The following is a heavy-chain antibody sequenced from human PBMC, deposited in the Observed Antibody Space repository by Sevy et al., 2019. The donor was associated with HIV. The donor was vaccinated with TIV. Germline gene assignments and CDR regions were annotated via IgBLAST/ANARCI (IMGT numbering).Heavy chain of an antibody. CDR3: ARLTSALDYDISSPGDY. Sequence: ASVKVSCKASGDTLSKYALSWVRQAPGQGLEWMGGILPILRSAKSAQKFQDRVTITADDSTNTAYMELNSLRSEDTAMYYCARLTSALDYDISSPGDYWGQGTLVTVSS. J-gene: IGHJ4*02. V-gene: IGHV1-69*13. D-gene: IGHD3-22*01. CDR2: ILPILRSA. CDR1: GDTLSKYA.